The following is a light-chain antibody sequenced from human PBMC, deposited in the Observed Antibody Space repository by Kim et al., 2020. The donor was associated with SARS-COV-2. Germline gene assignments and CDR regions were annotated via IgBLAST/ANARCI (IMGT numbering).Light chain of an antibody. V-gene: IGKV3-15*01. CDR3: QQYNNWPYT. CDR2: GAS. Sequence: EIVMTQSPATLSVSPGERATLSCWASQSVSSNLAWYQQKPGQPPRLLVYGASTRATGIPARFSGSGSGTEFTLSVSSLQSEDFAVYYCQQYNNWPYTFGQGTKLEIK. CDR1: QSVSSN. J-gene: IGKJ2*01.